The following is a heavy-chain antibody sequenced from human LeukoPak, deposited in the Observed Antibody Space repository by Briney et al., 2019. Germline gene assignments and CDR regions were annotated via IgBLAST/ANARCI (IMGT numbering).Heavy chain of an antibody. CDR3: AREAAYYNSGSRPIDS. CDR1: GGSVSIGTYY. D-gene: IGHD3-10*01. Sequence: SETLSLTCSDSGGSVSIGTYYWSWIRQPPGKGLEWIGYIWNSGSTKYNPSLKSRVTISVDTSKNQFSLKLSSVTAADTAVYYCAREAAYYNSGSRPIDSWGQGTLVAVSS. CDR2: IWNSGST. V-gene: IGHV4-61*01. J-gene: IGHJ4*02.